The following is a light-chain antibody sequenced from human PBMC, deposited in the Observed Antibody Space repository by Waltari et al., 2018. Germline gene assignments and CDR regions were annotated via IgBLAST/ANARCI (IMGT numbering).Light chain of an antibody. CDR2: AAT. V-gene: IGKV1-17*01. J-gene: IGKJ4*01. CDR1: QGIITY. CDR3: LQHNTYPLT. Sequence: DIQMNQSPSSMSASVGDNVTITCRASQGIITYLNWFQQKPGKAPKLLIYAATTLQSGVPSRFSGSGSGTEFTLTISSLQPEDFAAYYCLQHNTYPLTFGGGTKVEIK.